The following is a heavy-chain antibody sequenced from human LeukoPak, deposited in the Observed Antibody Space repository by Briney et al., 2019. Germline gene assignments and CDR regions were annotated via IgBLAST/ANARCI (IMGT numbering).Heavy chain of an antibody. CDR3: AKGGATVIDY. CDR1: GFTFSNYW. J-gene: IGHJ4*02. V-gene: IGHV3-74*01. Sequence: GGSLSLSCPASGFTFSNYWMHWVRQAPGKGLVWVSRINSDGSSTTSADSVKGRFTISRDNAKNTLCLQMNSLRAEDTAVYYCAKGGATVIDYWGQGTLVTVSS. CDR2: INSDGSST. D-gene: IGHD4-17*01.